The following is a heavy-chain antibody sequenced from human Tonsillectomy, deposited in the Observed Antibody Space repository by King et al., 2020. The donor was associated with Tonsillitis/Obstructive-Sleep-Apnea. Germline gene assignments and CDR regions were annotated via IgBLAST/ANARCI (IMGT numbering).Heavy chain of an antibody. CDR3: AKGASTVTTRTKYYYYYMDV. Sequence: VQLVESGGGLVQPGGSLRLSCAASGFNFSSYAMSWVRQAPGKGLEWVSAISGSGGSTYYADSVKGRFTISRDNSKNTLYLQMNSLRAEDTAVYYCAKGASTVTTRTKYYYYYMDVWGKGTTVTVSS. J-gene: IGHJ6*03. V-gene: IGHV3-23*04. CDR1: GFNFSSYA. CDR2: ISGSGGST. D-gene: IGHD4-11*01.